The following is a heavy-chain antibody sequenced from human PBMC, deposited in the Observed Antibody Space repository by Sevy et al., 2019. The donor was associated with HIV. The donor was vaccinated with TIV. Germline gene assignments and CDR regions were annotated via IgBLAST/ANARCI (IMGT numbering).Heavy chain of an antibody. CDR3: VKEGGGEGGDH. Sequence: GGSLRLSCAASGFSFSSYGMHWVRQAPGKGLEWMSYIQYDGSNKDYADSVKGRFTISRENSRNTRYLQMNSLRVEDTAVFYCVKEGGGEGGDHWGQGTLVTVSS. CDR2: IQYDGSNK. J-gene: IGHJ4*02. D-gene: IGHD2-21*01. CDR1: GFSFSSYG. V-gene: IGHV3-30*02.